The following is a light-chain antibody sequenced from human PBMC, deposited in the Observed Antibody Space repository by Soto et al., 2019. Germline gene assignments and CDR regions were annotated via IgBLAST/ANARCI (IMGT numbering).Light chain of an antibody. CDR2: GAS. V-gene: IGKV3-20*01. CDR3: QQYGSSPRFT. J-gene: IGKJ3*01. Sequence: EIVLTQSPGTLSLSPGERATLSCRASQSVSSSYLAWYQQKPGQAPRLLIYGASSRATGIPDRFSGSRSGTDFTLTISRLEPQDVAVYYCQQYGSSPRFTFGPGTKVDIK. CDR1: QSVSSSY.